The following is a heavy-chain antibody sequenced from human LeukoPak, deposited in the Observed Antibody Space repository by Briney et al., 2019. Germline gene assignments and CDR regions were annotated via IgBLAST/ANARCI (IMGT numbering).Heavy chain of an antibody. Sequence: GASVKVSCKASDYTFTTYGISWVRQAPGQGLEWMGWISPYNGNTSYAQKFQGRVTMTTDTSTSTAFMELRSLISDDTAVYYCARDNTVTTSYYWGQGTLVTVSS. CDR2: ISPYNGNT. V-gene: IGHV1-18*01. J-gene: IGHJ4*02. D-gene: IGHD4-17*01. CDR1: DYTFTTYG. CDR3: ARDNTVTTSYY.